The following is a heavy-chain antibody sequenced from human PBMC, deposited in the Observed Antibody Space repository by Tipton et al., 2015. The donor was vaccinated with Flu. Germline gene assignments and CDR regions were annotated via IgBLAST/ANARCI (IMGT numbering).Heavy chain of an antibody. J-gene: IGHJ4*02. Sequence: SLRLSCAASGFTVSSKYMGWVRQAPGKGLQWVSVIYRGGTTYVADSVKGRCTISRDNSKNALYLQMNSLRAEDTAVYYCASASDYWGQGTLVTVSP. CDR1: GFTVSSKY. V-gene: IGHV3-66*01. CDR2: IYRGGTT. CDR3: ASASDY.